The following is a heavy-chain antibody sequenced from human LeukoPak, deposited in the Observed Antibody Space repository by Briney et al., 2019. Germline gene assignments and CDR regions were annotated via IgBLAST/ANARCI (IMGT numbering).Heavy chain of an antibody. CDR1: GFTFSSYE. Sequence: PGGSLRLSCAASGFTFSSYEMNWARQAPGKGLEWVSYISSSGSTIYYADSVKGRFTISRDNAKNSLYLQMNSLRAEDTALYYCARDRVLMAYYYMDVWGKGTTVTVSS. V-gene: IGHV3-48*03. J-gene: IGHJ6*03. CDR3: ARDRVLMAYYYMDV. CDR2: ISSSGSTI. D-gene: IGHD2-8*01.